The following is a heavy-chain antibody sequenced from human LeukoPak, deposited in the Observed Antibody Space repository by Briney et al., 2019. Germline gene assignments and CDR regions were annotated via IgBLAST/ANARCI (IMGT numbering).Heavy chain of an antibody. J-gene: IGHJ4*02. Sequence: ASVRVSCKASGGTFSSYAISWVRQAPGQGLEWMGGIIPIFGTANYAQKFQGRVTITADESTSTAYMELSSLRSEDTAVYYCARDRGDFYFDYWGQGTLVTVSS. V-gene: IGHV1-69*13. CDR1: GGTFSSYA. D-gene: IGHD3-3*01. CDR3: ARDRGDFYFDY. CDR2: IIPIFGTA.